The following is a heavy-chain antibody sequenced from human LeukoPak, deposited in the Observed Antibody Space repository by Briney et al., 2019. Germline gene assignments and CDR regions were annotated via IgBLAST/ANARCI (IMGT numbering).Heavy chain of an antibody. CDR1: GFTFSTYL. D-gene: IGHD3-9*01. CDR2: IDTDGSIT. Sequence: GGSLRLSCAASGFTFSTYLMHWVRQAPGKGLVWVSRIDTDGSITTYADSVKGRFTISRDNAKNTLYLQMNSLRDEDTAVYYCASLGTLVPWGQGTLVTVSS. V-gene: IGHV3-74*03. CDR3: ASLGTLVP. J-gene: IGHJ5*02.